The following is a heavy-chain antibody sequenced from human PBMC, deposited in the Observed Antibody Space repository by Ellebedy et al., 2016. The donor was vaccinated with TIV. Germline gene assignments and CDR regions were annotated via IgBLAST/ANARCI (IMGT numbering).Heavy chain of an antibody. CDR2: ISSSSTYT. CDR1: GFTFNSYS. V-gene: IGHV3-21*01. CDR3: ATSRARVY. Sequence: GESLKISCAASGFTFNSYSMNWLRQAPGQGLEWVSSISSSSTYTNYADSVKGRFTISRDNAKNSLYLQMNSLRVDDTAVNYCATSRARVYWGQGTLVTVSS. J-gene: IGHJ4*02.